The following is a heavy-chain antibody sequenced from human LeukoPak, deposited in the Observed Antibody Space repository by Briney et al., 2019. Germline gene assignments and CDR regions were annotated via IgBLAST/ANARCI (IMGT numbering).Heavy chain of an antibody. CDR1: GFTFSGYS. J-gene: IGHJ4*02. V-gene: IGHV3-33*08. D-gene: IGHD5-18*01. CDR3: AREDTSLVIAY. CDR2: MWYDGSNK. Sequence: PGGSLRLSCTASGFTFSGYSMNWIRQAPGKGLEWVAVMWYDGSNKYYTDSVKGRFTISRDNSKNTLYLQMNSLRAEDTAVYYCAREDTSLVIAYWGQGTLVTVSS.